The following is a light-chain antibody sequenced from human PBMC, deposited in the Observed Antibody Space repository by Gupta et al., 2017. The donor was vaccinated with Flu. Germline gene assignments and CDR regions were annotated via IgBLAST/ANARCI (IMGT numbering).Light chain of an antibody. Sequence: IALTQSPSSLSSSVGDRVTITCRASQGVIIYLNWYHQRPGKAPQLLIFGASNLESGVPSRFSGRGSVTDFTLTISSLQPEDSGTYFCQQTSSSPPTFGRGTKVEI. V-gene: IGKV1-39*01. J-gene: IGKJ4*01. CDR2: GAS. CDR1: QGVIIY. CDR3: QQTSSSPPT.